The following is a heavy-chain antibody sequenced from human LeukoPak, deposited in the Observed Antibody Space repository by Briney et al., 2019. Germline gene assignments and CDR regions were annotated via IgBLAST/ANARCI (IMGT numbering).Heavy chain of an antibody. D-gene: IGHD1-26*01. CDR3: AGSVSYFIFAY. Sequence: GGSLRLSCAASGFTFSNYAMIWVRQAPGKGLEWVSVIYSGGSTYHADSVKDRFTISRDNSKNTLYLQMNSLRVEDTAVYYCAGSVSYFIFAYWGQGTLVTVSS. J-gene: IGHJ4*02. V-gene: IGHV3-66*01. CDR2: IYSGGST. CDR1: GFTFSNYA.